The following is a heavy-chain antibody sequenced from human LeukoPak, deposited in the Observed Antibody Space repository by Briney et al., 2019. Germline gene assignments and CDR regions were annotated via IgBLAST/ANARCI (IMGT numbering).Heavy chain of an antibody. Sequence: GESLRLSCAASGFTFSSYSMNWVRQAPGKGLQWVSSISSSSYISYADSVKGRFTISRDNAKNSLYLQMNSLRAEDTAVYYCARRRTTVTTSLDYWGQGTLVTVSS. CDR3: ARRRTTVTTSLDY. V-gene: IGHV3-21*01. J-gene: IGHJ4*02. CDR2: ISSSSYI. D-gene: IGHD4-17*01. CDR1: GFTFSSYS.